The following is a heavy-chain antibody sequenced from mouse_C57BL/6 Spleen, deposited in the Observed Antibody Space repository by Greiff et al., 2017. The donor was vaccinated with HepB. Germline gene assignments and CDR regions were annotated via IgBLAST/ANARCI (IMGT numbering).Heavy chain of an antibody. D-gene: IGHD1-1*01. CDR3: ARSGSRDYAMDY. Sequence: VKLMESGPGLVQPSQCLSITCTVSGFSLTSYGVHWVRQSPGKGLGWLGVIWSGGSTDYNAAFITRLSISKDNSKSQVFFKMNSLQADDTSIYYCARSGSRDYAMDYWGQGTSVTVSS. CDR1: GFSLTSYG. CDR2: IWSGGST. V-gene: IGHV2-2*01. J-gene: IGHJ4*01.